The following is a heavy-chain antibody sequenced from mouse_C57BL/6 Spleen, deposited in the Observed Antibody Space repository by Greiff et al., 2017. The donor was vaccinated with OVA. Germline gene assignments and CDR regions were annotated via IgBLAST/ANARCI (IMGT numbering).Heavy chain of an antibody. CDR1: GYTFTSYW. V-gene: IGHV1-64*01. CDR3: ARPDYYGKAWFAY. D-gene: IGHD1-1*01. Sequence: QVQLQQPGAELVKPGASVKLSCKASGYTFTSYWMHWVKQRPGQGLEWIGMIHPTSGSTNYNEKFKSKATLTVDKSSSTAYMQLSSLTSEDSAVYYCARPDYYGKAWFAYWGQGTLVTVSA. CDR2: IHPTSGST. J-gene: IGHJ3*01.